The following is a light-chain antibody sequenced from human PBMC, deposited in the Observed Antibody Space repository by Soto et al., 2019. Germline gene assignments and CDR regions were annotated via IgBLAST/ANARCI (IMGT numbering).Light chain of an antibody. CDR2: EVS. V-gene: IGKV1-9*01. CDR3: QQLNSYPIT. J-gene: IGKJ5*01. Sequence: IQLTQFPSSLSASVGARVTITCRASQGVSSHLAWHQQKPGKAPKLMIYEVSTLQSGVPSRFRGSVSGTEFTLTISSLQPEDFETYYCQQLNSYPITFGQGTRLEIK. CDR1: QGVSSH.